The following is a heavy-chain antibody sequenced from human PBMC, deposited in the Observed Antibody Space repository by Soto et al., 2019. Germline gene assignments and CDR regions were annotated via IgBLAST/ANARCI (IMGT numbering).Heavy chain of an antibody. V-gene: IGHV3-23*01. CDR1: GFTFTSYA. J-gene: IGHJ4*02. D-gene: IGHD1-26*01. CDR3: AKDLSFVVGASDY. CDR2: IGGSDGGT. Sequence: GGSLRLSCAASGFTFTSYAMAWVRQAPGKGLEWVSTIGGSDGGTFFADSVQGRFTISRDNSKNTLYLQMNSLRADDTAVYYCAKDLSFVVGASDYWGQGTLVTVSS.